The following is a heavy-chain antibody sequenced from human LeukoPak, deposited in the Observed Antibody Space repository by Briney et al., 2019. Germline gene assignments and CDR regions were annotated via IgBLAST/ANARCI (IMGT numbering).Heavy chain of an antibody. CDR2: ISWDGGST. V-gene: IGHV3-43D*04. D-gene: IGHD6-13*01. Sequence: GGSLRLSCAASGFTFDDYAMHWVRQAPGKGLEWVSLISWDGGSTYYADSVKGRFTIPRDNSKNSLYLQMNSLRAEDTALYYCAAADKFWSPVDYWGQGTLVTVSS. CDR1: GFTFDDYA. J-gene: IGHJ4*02. CDR3: AAADKFWSPVDY.